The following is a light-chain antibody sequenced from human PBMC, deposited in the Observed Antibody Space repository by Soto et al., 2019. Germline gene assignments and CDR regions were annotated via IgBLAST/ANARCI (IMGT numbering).Light chain of an antibody. Sequence: QSVLTQPPSASGTPGQRVTISCSGSSSNIGSNYEYWYQQLPGTAPKLLIYRNNQRPSGVPDRFSGSKSGTSASLAISGLRSEDEADYYCAAWDDSLSGSWVFGGGTQLTVL. J-gene: IGLJ3*02. CDR2: RNN. CDR1: SSNIGSNY. CDR3: AAWDDSLSGSWV. V-gene: IGLV1-47*01.